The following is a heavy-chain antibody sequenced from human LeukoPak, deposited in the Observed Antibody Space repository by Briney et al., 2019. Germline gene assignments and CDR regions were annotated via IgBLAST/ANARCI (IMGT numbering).Heavy chain of an antibody. CDR1: GFTFSSYA. D-gene: IGHD6-13*01. CDR3: AKDILIAAAGRYYYYYGMDV. Sequence: PGGSLRLSCASSGFTFSSYAMSWGRQAPGKGLEWVSAISGSGGSSYYADSVKGRFTISRDNSKNTLYLQMNSLRAEDTAVYYCAKDILIAAAGRYYYYYGMDVWGQGTTVTVSS. V-gene: IGHV3-23*01. J-gene: IGHJ6*02. CDR2: ISGSGGSS.